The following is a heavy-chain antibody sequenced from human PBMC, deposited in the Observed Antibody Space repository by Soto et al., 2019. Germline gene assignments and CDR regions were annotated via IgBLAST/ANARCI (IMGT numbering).Heavy chain of an antibody. Sequence: GGSLRLSCAASGFTFSSYAMSWVRQAPGKGLEWVSAISGSGGSTYYADYVKGRFTISRDNSKNTLYLQMNSLRAEDTAVYYCAKTWDLLPSFFDYWGQGTLVTVSS. D-gene: IGHD1-26*01. CDR1: GFTFSSYA. V-gene: IGHV3-23*01. CDR2: ISGSGGST. CDR3: AKTWDLLPSFFDY. J-gene: IGHJ4*02.